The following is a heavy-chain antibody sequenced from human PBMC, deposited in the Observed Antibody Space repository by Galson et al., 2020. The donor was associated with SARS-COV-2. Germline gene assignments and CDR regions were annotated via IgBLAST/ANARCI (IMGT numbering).Heavy chain of an antibody. CDR2: IIPILGIA. D-gene: IGHD5-12*01. J-gene: IGHJ6*03. Sequence: SVTVSCKASGGTFSSYAIRWVRQAPGQGLEWMGGIIPILGIANYAQKFQGRVTITADKSTSTAYMELSSLRSEDTAVYYCARELEERWLQLDYYYYMDVWGKGTTVTVSS. V-gene: IGHV1-69*10. CDR1: GGTFSSYA. CDR3: ARELEERWLQLDYYYYMDV.